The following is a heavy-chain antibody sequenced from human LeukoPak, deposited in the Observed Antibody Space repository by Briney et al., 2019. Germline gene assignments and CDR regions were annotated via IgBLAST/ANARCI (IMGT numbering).Heavy chain of an antibody. CDR1: GFAVSTNY. CDR3: ARDQRSESYYPWGWFDP. J-gene: IGHJ5*02. CDR2: IYSDGST. V-gene: IGHV3-66*02. Sequence: GSLRLSCAASGFAVSTNYLSWVRQAPGKGLEWVSIIYSDGSTYYTDSVKGRFTISRDNSKNTLYLQMNSLRPEDTAVYYCARDQRSESYYPWGWFDPWGQGTLVTVSS. D-gene: IGHD1-26*01.